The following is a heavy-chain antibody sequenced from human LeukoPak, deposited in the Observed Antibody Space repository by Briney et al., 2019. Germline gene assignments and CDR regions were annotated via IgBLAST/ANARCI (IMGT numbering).Heavy chain of an antibody. Sequence: GESLRISCKASGYTFTHQWICGVRPKSGSGLEWMGIIYPRDSDTRYSPSFQGHVSISADTSINTAYLEWSRLEASDTAIYYCARHSDVIGAIWGQGTLVTVSS. CDR1: GYTFTHQW. D-gene: IGHD3-10*01. V-gene: IGHV5-51*01. CDR2: IYPRDSDT. CDR3: ARHSDVIGAI. J-gene: IGHJ4*02.